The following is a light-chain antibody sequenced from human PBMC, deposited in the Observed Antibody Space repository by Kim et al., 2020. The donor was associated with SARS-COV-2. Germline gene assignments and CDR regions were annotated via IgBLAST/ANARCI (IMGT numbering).Light chain of an antibody. CDR3: QQYYSYPPT. V-gene: IGKV1-8*01. J-gene: IGKJ2*01. Sequence: ASTGHRVTITCRASQGISSYLAWYQQKPGKAPKLLIYAASTLQSGVPSRFSGSGSGTDFTLTISCLQSEDFATYYCQQYYSYPPTFGQGTKLEI. CDR1: QGISSY. CDR2: AAS.